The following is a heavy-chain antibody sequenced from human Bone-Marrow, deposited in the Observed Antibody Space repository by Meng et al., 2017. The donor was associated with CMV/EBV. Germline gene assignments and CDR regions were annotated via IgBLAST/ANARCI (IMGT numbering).Heavy chain of an antibody. CDR3: AASPFAPLGSFPHRYFHH. CDR1: GGVFSRYG. J-gene: IGHJ4*02. V-gene: IGHV1-69*13. CDR2: IIPIFGAT. Sequence: SVKVSCKASGGVFSRYGVSWVRQVPGQGLEWMGGIIPIFGATNYPQKFQGRVAITADESTSTAYMDLTSLRSKDTAVYYCAASPFAPLGSFPHRYFHHWGQGNLVTVSS. D-gene: IGHD1-26*01.